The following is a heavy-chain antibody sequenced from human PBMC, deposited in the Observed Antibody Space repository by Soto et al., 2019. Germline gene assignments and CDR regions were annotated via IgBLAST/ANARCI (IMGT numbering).Heavy chain of an antibody. D-gene: IGHD3-22*01. CDR2: IDPSSGGT. Sequence: QVQLVQSGAEVMKPGASVKVSCKASGYTFAGYYVHWVRQAPGQGLEWMAWIDPSSGGTNYAQKFQGRVTMTSETSINTAYMDLSRLRSDDTAVYYCAREKAGPDSSGYGFDIWGQGTMVTVSS. CDR1: GYTFAGYY. CDR3: AREKAGPDSSGYGFDI. V-gene: IGHV1-2*02. J-gene: IGHJ3*02.